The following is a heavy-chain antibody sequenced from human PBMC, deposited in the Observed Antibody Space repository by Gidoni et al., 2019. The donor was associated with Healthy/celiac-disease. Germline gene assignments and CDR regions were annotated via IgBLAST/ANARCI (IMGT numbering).Heavy chain of an antibody. CDR1: GFTFSRSA. Sequence: EVQLVESWGGLVQPGGSLKLSCAASGFTFSRSAMHWVRQASGKGLEWVGRIRSKINSYATAYAASVKGRFTISRDDSKNTAYLQMNSLKIEDTAVYYCTSLGGMNDYGGNEGFDYWGQGTLVTVSS. V-gene: IGHV3-73*01. CDR2: IRSKINSYAT. D-gene: IGHD4-17*01. J-gene: IGHJ4*02. CDR3: TSLGGMNDYGGNEGFDY.